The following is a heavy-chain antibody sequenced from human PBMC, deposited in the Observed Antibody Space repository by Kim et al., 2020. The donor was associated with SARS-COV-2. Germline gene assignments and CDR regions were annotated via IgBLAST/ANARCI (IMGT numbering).Heavy chain of an antibody. CDR1: GITFGSYV. CDR3: VKDEWGRNMAAGVFEI. J-gene: IGHJ3*02. V-gene: IGHV3-30*18. D-gene: IGHD3-16*01. CDR2: ISSDGSKK. Sequence: GGSLRLSCGSSGITFGSYVMHWVRQAPGKGLEWVALISSDGSKKYYADSVKGRFTISRDNSKDTLYLQMNSLRPEDSAVYHCVKDEWGRNMAAGVFEIWG.